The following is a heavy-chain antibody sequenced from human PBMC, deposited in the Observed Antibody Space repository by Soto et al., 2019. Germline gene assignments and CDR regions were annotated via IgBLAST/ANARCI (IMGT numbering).Heavy chain of an antibody. CDR2: IYYSGST. CDR1: GGSISSYY. V-gene: IGHV4-59*08. Sequence: PSETLSLTCTVSGGSISSYYWSWIRQPPGKGLEWIGYIYYSGSTNYNPSLKSRVTISVDTSKDQFSLKLSSVTAADTAVYYCARQSSVGPFDYWGQGTLVTVSS. CDR3: ARQSSVGPFDY. D-gene: IGHD2-2*01. J-gene: IGHJ4*02.